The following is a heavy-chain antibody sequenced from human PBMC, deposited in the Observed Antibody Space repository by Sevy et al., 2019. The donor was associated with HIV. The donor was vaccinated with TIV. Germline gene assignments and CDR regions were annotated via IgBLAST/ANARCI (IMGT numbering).Heavy chain of an antibody. CDR2: ISSSSTYT. V-gene: IGHV3-11*06. Sequence: GGSLRLSCAASGFTFSDYYMSWIRQAPGKGLEWIASISSSSTYTNYTDSVKGRFTISRDNAKNSLYLQMHSLRAEDTAIYYCAREIREFLSPTCFDSWGQGTLVTVSS. D-gene: IGHD3-10*01. CDR3: AREIREFLSPTCFDS. J-gene: IGHJ5*01. CDR1: GFTFSDYY.